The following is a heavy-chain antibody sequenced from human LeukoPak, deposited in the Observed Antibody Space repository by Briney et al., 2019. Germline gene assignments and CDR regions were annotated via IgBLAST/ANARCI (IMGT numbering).Heavy chain of an antibody. CDR2: IYSGGST. CDR1: GFTVSSNY. V-gene: IGHV3-66*02. CDR3: AREGYCSGGSCWRYFQH. D-gene: IGHD2-15*01. Sequence: GGSLRLSCAASGFTVSSNYMSWVRQAPGKGLEWVSVIYSGGSTYYADSVKGRLTISRDNSKNTLYLQMNSLRAEDTAVYYCAREGYCSGGSCWRYFQHWGQGTLVTVSS. J-gene: IGHJ1*01.